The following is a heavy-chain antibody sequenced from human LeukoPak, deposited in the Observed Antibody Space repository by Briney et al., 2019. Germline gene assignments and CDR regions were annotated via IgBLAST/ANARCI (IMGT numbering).Heavy chain of an antibody. V-gene: IGHV5-51*01. CDR1: GYSFTSYW. CDR3: ARIHTNYYYYYMDV. Sequence: GESLKISCKGSGYSFTSYWIAWVRQMPGKGLEWMGIIYPGDSDTRYSPSFQGQVTISVDKSINTAYLQWSSLKASDTAMYFCARIHTNYYYYYMDVWGKGTTVTVSS. J-gene: IGHJ6*03. D-gene: IGHD5-18*01. CDR2: IYPGDSDT.